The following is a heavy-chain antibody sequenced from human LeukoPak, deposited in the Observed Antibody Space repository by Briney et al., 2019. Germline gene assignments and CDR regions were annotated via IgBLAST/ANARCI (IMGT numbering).Heavy chain of an antibody. CDR1: GGSFSGYY. CDR3: ARGGSSGYRDDAFDI. Sequence: PSETLSLTCAVYGGSFSGYYWSWIRQPPGKGREWIGYIYYSGSTNYNPSLKSRVTISVDTSKNQFSLKLSSVTAADTAVYYCARGGSSGYRDDAFDIWGQGTMVTVSS. V-gene: IGHV4-59*01. CDR2: IYYSGST. D-gene: IGHD3-22*01. J-gene: IGHJ3*02.